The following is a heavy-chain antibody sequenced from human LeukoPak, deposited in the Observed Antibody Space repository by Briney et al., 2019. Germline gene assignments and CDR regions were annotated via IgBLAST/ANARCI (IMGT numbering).Heavy chain of an antibody. D-gene: IGHD3-3*01. CDR2: ISDSGHTK. CDR3: ARKELEGSWFDP. Sequence: GGSLRLSCAASGFTLSPYAMNWVRQAPGKGLEWIAFISDSGHTKYNADSVKGRFTISRDNAKNSVFLQMNSLRDEDTAVYYCARKELEGSWFDPWGQGTLVTITS. V-gene: IGHV3-48*02. J-gene: IGHJ5*02. CDR1: GFTLSPYA.